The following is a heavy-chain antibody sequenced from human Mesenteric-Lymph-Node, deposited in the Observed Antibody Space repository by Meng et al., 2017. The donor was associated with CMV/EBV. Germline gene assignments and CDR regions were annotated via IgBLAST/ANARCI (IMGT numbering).Heavy chain of an antibody. CDR2: IPDHGNNQ. J-gene: IGHJ4*02. Sequence: GESLKISCAASGFTFSVYDMHWVRQAPGKGLEWVAFIPDHGNNQQYADSVKGRFTISRDNSQNTLYLQMNSLRSEDTAVYFCVRDLTLAMCHWGRGTLVTVSS. V-gene: IGHV3-30*02. CDR1: GFTFSVYD. CDR3: VRDLTLAMCH.